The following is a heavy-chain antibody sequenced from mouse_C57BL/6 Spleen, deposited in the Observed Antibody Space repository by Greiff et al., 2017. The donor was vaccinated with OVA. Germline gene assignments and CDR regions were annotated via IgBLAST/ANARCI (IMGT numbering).Heavy chain of an antibody. V-gene: IGHV1-55*01. Sequence: QVQLQQPGAELVKPGASVKMSCKASGYTFTSYWITWVKQRPGQGLEWIGDIYPGSGSTNYNEKFKSKATLTVDTSSSTAYMQLSSLTSEDSAVYYCARFYPYGNYVWCAYWGQGTLVTVSA. CDR3: ARFYPYGNYVWCAY. CDR1: GYTFTSYW. J-gene: IGHJ3*01. D-gene: IGHD2-10*02. CDR2: IYPGSGST.